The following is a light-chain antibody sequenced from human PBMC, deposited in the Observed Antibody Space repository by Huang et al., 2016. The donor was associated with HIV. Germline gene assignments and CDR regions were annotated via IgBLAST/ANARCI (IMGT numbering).Light chain of an antibody. J-gene: IGKJ1*01. Sequence: DIVMTQSPLSLPVTPGEPASISCRSSQSLLHSNGYNYLDWYLQKPGQSPHLLIYLGSNRASGVPDRFSGSGSGTNFTLKITRVEAEDVGIYYCMQALQTPRTFGQGTKVEI. CDR2: LGS. V-gene: IGKV2-28*01. CDR1: QSLLHSNGYNY. CDR3: MQALQTPRT.